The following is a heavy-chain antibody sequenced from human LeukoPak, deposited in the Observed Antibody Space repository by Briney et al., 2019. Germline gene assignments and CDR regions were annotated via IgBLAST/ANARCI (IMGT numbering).Heavy chain of an antibody. CDR2: IYTSGST. Sequence: SETLSLTCTVSGGSISSYYWSWIRQPAGKGLEWIGRIYTSGSTNYNPSLKSRVTMSVDTSKNQFSLKLSSLTSADTAVYYCARVGYSSSWSGYFDLWGRGTLVTVSS. CDR3: ARVGYSSSWSGYFDL. V-gene: IGHV4-4*07. CDR1: GGSISSYY. D-gene: IGHD6-13*01. J-gene: IGHJ2*01.